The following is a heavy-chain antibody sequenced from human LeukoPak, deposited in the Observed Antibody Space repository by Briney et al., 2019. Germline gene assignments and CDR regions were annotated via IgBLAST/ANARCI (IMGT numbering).Heavy chain of an antibody. CDR2: ISYDGSNK. CDR1: GFTFSSYA. Sequence: GGSLRLSCAASGFTFSSYAMHWVRQAPGKGLEWVAVISYDGSNKYYADSVKGRFTISRDNSKNTLYLQMNSLRAEDTAVYYCAREKYYYGSGSYSAFDIWGQGTVVTVSS. D-gene: IGHD3-10*01. J-gene: IGHJ3*02. CDR3: AREKYYYGSGSYSAFDI. V-gene: IGHV3-30*04.